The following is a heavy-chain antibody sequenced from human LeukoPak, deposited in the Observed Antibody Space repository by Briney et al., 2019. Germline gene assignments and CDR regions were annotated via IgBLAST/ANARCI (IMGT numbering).Heavy chain of an antibody. CDR2: INKDGSEK. J-gene: IGHJ4*02. CDR3: ARDKVTY. CDR1: GFTFSNYW. V-gene: IGHV3-7*01. Sequence: GGSLRLSCAASGFTFSNYWMSWVRQAPGTGLEWVANINKDGSEKYYVDSVKGRFTISRDNAKNSLYLQMNSLRVEDTAVYYCARDKVTYWGQGTLVTVSS.